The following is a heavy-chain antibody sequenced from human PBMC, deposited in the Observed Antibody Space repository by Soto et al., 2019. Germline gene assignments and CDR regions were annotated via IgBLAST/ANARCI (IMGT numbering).Heavy chain of an antibody. CDR1: GFTFSDYY. J-gene: IGHJ6*02. Sequence: QVQLVESGGGLVKPGGSLRLSCTASGFTFSDYYMTWIRQAPGKGLEWLSYISSGGFTIYYADSVKGRFTVSRDNAKNSMYLQMHTLRVEDTAVYYCARDPGIYYGMDVWGQGTTVTVSS. CDR3: ARDPGIYYGMDV. V-gene: IGHV3-11*01. D-gene: IGHD3-10*01. CDR2: ISSGGFTI.